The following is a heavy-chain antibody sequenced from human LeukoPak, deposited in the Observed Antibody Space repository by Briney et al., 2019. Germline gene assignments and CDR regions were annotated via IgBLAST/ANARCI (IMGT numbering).Heavy chain of an antibody. Sequence: AAVTDSCKACGYAFTAYYIHWVRQAPGQGGGRMGWINPNFGATNYVQKLQGRVTITRDTFISTAYMELSRLRSDGTAVYYCARVSRSSTSSFNLWGQGTLVTVSS. CDR2: INPNFGAT. CDR3: ARVSRSSTSSFNL. J-gene: IGHJ5*02. CDR1: GYAFTAYY. D-gene: IGHD2-2*01. V-gene: IGHV1-2*02.